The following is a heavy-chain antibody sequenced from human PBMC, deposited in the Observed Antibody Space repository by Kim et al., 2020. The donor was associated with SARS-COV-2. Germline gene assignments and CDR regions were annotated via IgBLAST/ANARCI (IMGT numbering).Heavy chain of an antibody. V-gene: IGHV3-23*01. CDR3: AKGPVAGTRTRANWFAS. CDR2: ISALDGST. Sequence: GGSLRLSCATSGFTFSDFSMSWIRQAPGKGLEWVSTISALDGSTHYADSVKGRVVISRDNLKNTVSLHLHSLRDEDTALYYCAKGPVAGTRTRANWFASWGHGTLVTVSS. CDR1: GFTFSDFS. J-gene: IGHJ5*01.